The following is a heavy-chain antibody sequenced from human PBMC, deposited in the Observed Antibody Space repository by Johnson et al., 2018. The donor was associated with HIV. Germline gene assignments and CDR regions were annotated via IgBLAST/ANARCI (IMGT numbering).Heavy chain of an antibody. Sequence: VQLVESGGGLVQPGRSLRLSCVASGVKLDDYGMSWVRQAPGKGLEWVSGINWNGGSTGNADSVKGRFTISRDNSKNTLYLQMNSLKTEDTAVYYCTTDRYAFDIWGQGTLVTVSS. CDR2: INWNGGST. CDR1: GVKLDDYG. D-gene: IGHD1-1*01. CDR3: TTDRYAFDI. J-gene: IGHJ3*02. V-gene: IGHV3-20*04.